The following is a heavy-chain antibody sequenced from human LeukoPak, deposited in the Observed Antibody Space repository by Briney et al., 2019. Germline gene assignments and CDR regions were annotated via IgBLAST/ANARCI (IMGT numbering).Heavy chain of an antibody. Sequence: GGSLRLSCAASGFTFSSYWMHWVRQAPGKGLVWVSRMNSDGRSTSYADSVKGRFTISRDNAKNSLYLQMNSLSAEDTAVYYCARETRWELFDYWGQGILVTVSS. J-gene: IGHJ4*02. CDR3: ARETRWELFDY. CDR2: MNSDGRST. V-gene: IGHV3-74*01. D-gene: IGHD1-7*01. CDR1: GFTFSSYW.